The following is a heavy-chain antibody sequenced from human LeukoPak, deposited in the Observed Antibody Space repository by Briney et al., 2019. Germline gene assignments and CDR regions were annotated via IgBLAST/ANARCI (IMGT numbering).Heavy chain of an antibody. CDR2: VYYSGSS. D-gene: IGHD1-26*01. V-gene: IGHV4-59*04. CDR1: GFTFSSYA. Sequence: KPGGSLRLSCAASGFTFSSYAMSWIRQPPGKGLEWIGNVYYSGSSYYSPSLKSRVTISVDTSNNHFSLKLSSVTAADTAVYYCTRRREGSAYRDYWGQGTLVTVSS. J-gene: IGHJ4*02. CDR3: TRRREGSAYRDY.